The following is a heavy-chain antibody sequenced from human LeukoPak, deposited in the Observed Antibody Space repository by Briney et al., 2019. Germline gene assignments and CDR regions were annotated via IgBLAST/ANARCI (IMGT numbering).Heavy chain of an antibody. CDR2: ISDIGTTQ. V-gene: IGHV3-48*03. CDR1: GFTFRSYE. CDR3: ARDRSKVTAYDDALDF. D-gene: IGHD2-21*02. Sequence: PGGSLTLSCAASGFTFRSYELNWVRQAPGKGLVWVSYISDIGTTQHYADSVKGRFIISRDNAKNSLYLQMNSLTAEDTAVYYCARDRSKVTAYDDALDFWGQGTMVIVSS. J-gene: IGHJ3*01.